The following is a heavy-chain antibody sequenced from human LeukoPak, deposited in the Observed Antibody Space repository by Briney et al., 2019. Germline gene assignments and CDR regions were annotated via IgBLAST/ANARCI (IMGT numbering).Heavy chain of an antibody. V-gene: IGHV3-30-3*01. D-gene: IGHD6-6*01. CDR1: GFTFSSYA. CDR2: ISYDGSNK. J-gene: IGHJ6*02. Sequence: GGSLRLSCAASGFTFSSYAMHWVRQAPGKGLEWVAVISYDGSNKYYADSVKGRFTISRDNSKNTLYLQMNSLRAEDTAVYYCAGDIVAARRYYYYGMDVWGQGTTATVSS. CDR3: AGDIVAARRYYYYGMDV.